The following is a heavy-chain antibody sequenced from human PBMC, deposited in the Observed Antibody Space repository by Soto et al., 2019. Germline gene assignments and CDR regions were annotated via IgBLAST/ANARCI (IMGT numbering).Heavy chain of an antibody. CDR1: GFTFSSYA. Sequence: GGSLRLSCAASGFTFSSYAMSWVRQAPGKGLEWVSAISGSGGNTYYADSVKGRFTISRDNSKNTLYLQMNSLRAEDTAVYYCARSKDRGIAAAGPGFDYWGQGTLVTVSS. V-gene: IGHV3-23*01. J-gene: IGHJ4*02. D-gene: IGHD6-13*01. CDR2: ISGSGGNT. CDR3: ARSKDRGIAAAGPGFDY.